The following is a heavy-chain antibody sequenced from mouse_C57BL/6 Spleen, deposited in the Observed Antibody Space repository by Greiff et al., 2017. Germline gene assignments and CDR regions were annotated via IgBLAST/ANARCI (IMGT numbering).Heavy chain of an antibody. Sequence: QVQLKESGAELVRPGTSVKVSCKASGYAFTNYLIEWVKQRPGQGLAWIGVINPGSGGTNYNEKFKGKATLTADKSSSTAYMQLSSLTSEDSAVYFCARNYDVSYWGQGTLVTVSA. CDR2: INPGSGGT. CDR1: GYAFTNYL. V-gene: IGHV1-54*01. D-gene: IGHD2-4*01. J-gene: IGHJ3*01. CDR3: ARNYDVSY.